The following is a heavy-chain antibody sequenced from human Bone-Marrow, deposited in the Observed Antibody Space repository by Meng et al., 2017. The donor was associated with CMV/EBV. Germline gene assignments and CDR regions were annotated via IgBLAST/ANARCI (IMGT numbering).Heavy chain of an antibody. J-gene: IGHJ4*02. CDR2: IGSAGDR. CDR3: ARQWDYGYNSLDY. V-gene: IGHV3-13*01. Sequence: GESLKISCAASGFSFSSHDMHWVRQTPGKGLEWVSSIGSAGDRYYAGSVKGRFTISRENAKNSFSLQMNSLRVGDTAVYYCARQWDYGYNSLDYWGQGTRVTGSS. CDR1: GFSFSSHD. D-gene: IGHD3-16*01.